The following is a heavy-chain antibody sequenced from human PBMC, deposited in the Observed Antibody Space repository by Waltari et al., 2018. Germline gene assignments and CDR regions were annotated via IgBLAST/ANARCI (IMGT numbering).Heavy chain of an antibody. CDR2: IYYSGST. V-gene: IGHV4-59*01. CDR3: ASGDDYYYYYMDV. CDR1: GGSISSYY. J-gene: IGHJ6*03. Sequence: QVQLQESGPGLVKPSETLSLTCTVSGGSISSYYWSWIRQPPGKGLEWIWYIYYSGSTNYNPSLKSRVTISVDTSKNQFSLKLSSVTAADTAVYYCASGDDYYYYYMDVWGKGTTVTISS. D-gene: IGHD3-3*01.